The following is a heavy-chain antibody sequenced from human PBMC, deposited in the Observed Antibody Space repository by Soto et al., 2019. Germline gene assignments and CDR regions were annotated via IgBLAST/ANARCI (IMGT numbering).Heavy chain of an antibody. D-gene: IGHD1-26*01. J-gene: IGHJ6*03. CDR3: ASVVGTGSGYYYYMDV. CDR1: GGSISSGGYY. Sequence: SETLSLTCTVSGGSISSGGYYWSWIRHHPGKGLEWIGYIYYSGSTYYNPSLKSRVTISVDTSKNQFSLKLSSVTAADTAVYYCASVVGTGSGYYYYMDVWGKGTTVTVSS. CDR2: IYYSGST. V-gene: IGHV4-31*03.